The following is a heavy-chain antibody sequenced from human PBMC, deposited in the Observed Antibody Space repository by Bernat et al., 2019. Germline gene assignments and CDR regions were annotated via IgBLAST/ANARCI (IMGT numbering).Heavy chain of an antibody. CDR2: ISAYNGNT. CDR1: GYTFTSYG. CDR3: ARDCSGGSCYPDQYYFDY. J-gene: IGHJ4*02. Sequence: QVQLVQSEAEVKKPGASVKVSCKASGYTFTSYGISWVRQAPGQGLEWMGWISAYNGNTNYAQKLQGRVTMTTDTSTSTAYMELRSLRSDDTAVYYCARDCSGGSCYPDQYYFDYWGQGTLVTVSS. V-gene: IGHV1-18*01. D-gene: IGHD2-15*01.